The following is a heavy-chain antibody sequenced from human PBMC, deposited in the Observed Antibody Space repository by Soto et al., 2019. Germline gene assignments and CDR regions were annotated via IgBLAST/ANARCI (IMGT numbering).Heavy chain of an antibody. V-gene: IGHV4-38-2*01. J-gene: IGHJ6*02. CDR2: IYHSGST. D-gene: IGHD3-16*01. CDR3: ARGGGVAAVFYYYGMDV. CDR1: GYSISSGYY. Sequence: PSETLSLTCAVSGYSISSGYYWGWIRQPPGKGLEWIGSIYHSGSTYYNPSLKSRVTISVDTSKNQFSLKLSSVTAADTAVYYWARGGGVAAVFYYYGMDVWGQGTTVTVSS.